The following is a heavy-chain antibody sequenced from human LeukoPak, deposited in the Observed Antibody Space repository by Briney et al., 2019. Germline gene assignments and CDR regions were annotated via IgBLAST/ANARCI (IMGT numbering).Heavy chain of an antibody. V-gene: IGHV3-72*01. J-gene: IGHJ4*02. CDR1: GFTFSDHF. CDR2: TTNKANSYTT. Sequence: GGSLRLSCAASGFTFSDHFMDWVRQAPGKGLEWVGRTTNKANSYTTQYAASAKGRFTISRDDSKNSLYLQMNSLKTEDTAVYYCARSHSSGWYSDFWGQGTLVTVSS. D-gene: IGHD6-19*01. CDR3: ARSHSSGWYSDF.